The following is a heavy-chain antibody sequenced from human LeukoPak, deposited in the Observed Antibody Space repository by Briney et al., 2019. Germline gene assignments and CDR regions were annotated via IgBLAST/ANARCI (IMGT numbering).Heavy chain of an antibody. CDR1: GFTFSSYS. J-gene: IGHJ4*02. V-gene: IGHV3-21*01. D-gene: IGHD4-17*01. Sequence: GGSLRLSCAASGFTFSSYSMNWVRQAPGKGLEWVSSISSSSSYIYYADSVKGRFTISRDNAKNSLYLQMNSLRAEDTAVYYCALGYGDSVSLNYWGQGTLVTVSS. CDR3: ALGYGDSVSLNY. CDR2: ISSSSSYI.